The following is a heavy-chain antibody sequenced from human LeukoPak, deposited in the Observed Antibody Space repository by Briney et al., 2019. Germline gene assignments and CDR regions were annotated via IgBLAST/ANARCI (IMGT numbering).Heavy chain of an antibody. Sequence: GGSLRLSCAASGFTFSSYAMHWVRQAPGRGLEYVSAISSNGGSTYYANSVKGRFTISRDNSKNTLYLQMGSLRAEDMAVYCCARGVGPFDIWGQGTMVTVSS. J-gene: IGHJ3*02. CDR3: ARGVGPFDI. CDR1: GFTFSSYA. V-gene: IGHV3-64*01. D-gene: IGHD2-15*01. CDR2: ISSNGGST.